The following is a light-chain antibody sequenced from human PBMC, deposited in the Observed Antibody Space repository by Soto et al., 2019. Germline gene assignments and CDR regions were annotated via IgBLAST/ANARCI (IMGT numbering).Light chain of an antibody. Sequence: DIQMTQSPSSLSASVGERVTITCRSSQSISRYLNWYQQKQGKAPKIXIYAASSLQSGVPSRFSGSGSGTDCTRTISSLQPEDFATDYCQQSYSNTITFGQGTRLEIK. CDR3: QQSYSNTIT. V-gene: IGKV1-39*01. CDR2: AAS. J-gene: IGKJ5*01. CDR1: QSISRY.